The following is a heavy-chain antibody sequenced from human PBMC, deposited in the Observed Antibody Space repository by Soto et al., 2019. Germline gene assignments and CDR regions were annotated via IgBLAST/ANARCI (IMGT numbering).Heavy chain of an antibody. CDR1: GFTLRDYG. D-gene: IGHD3-22*01. CDR3: ARGDLWLDPGAFDF. V-gene: IGHV3-33*01. J-gene: IGHJ3*01. Sequence: QVQLVESGGGVVQPGKSLRLSCAVSGFTLRDYGMHWVRQAPGMGLEWVAVIWYDGKTEYYEESVKGRFTISRDVSKNTLYLEMNNLRGEDTAVYYCARGDLWLDPGAFDFWGQGTMVTVSS. CDR2: IWYDGKTE.